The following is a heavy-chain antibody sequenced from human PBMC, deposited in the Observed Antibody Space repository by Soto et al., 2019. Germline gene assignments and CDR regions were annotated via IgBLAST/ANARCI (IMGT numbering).Heavy chain of an antibody. Sequence: PSYTISLTWAVAGGAITSGSSPSWSWIRQPPGKGLEWSGSISHTGSTSYNPSLKSRLTMSVDKSKNQFSLRLSSVTAADMAVYYCARAVAPYFGTWFDPWGQGILVTVSS. CDR3: ARAVAPYFGTWFDP. CDR2: ISHTGST. D-gene: IGHD3-10*01. CDR1: GGAITSGSSPS. V-gene: IGHV4-30-2*01. J-gene: IGHJ5*02.